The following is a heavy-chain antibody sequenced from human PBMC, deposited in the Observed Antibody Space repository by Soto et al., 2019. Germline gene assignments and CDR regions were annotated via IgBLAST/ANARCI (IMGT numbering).Heavy chain of an antibody. CDR2: ISSSGSTI. CDR1: GFTFSDYY. J-gene: IGHJ6*02. D-gene: IGHD3-10*01. CDR3: ARDIGGSGSYFEYYYGMDV. V-gene: IGHV3-11*01. Sequence: LRLSCAASGFTFSDYYMVWIRQAPLKGLEWVSYISSSGSTIYYADSVKGRFTISRDNAKNSLYLQMNSLRAEDTAVYYCARDIGGSGSYFEYYYGMDVWGQGTTVTVSS.